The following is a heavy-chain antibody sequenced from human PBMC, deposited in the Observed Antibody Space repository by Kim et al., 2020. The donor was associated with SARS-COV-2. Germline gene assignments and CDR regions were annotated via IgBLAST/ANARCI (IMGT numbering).Heavy chain of an antibody. CDR1: GFTLTDAW. J-gene: IGHJ6*01. CDR3: TTERGQDWYYY. CDR2: IKSSTIGVAV. Sequence: GGSLRLSCAASGFTLTDAWMSWVRQAPGKGLEWIARIKSSTIGVAVDYAAPVKGRFTLSRDDSKNTMSLQMKSLKSEDTAVYYCTTERGQDWYYY. D-gene: IGHD3-9*01. V-gene: IGHV3-15*01.